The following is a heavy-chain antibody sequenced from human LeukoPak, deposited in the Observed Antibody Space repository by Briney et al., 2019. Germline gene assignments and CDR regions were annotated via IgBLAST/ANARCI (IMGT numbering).Heavy chain of an antibody. J-gene: IGHJ4*02. CDR3: ARGHGSSFDY. V-gene: IGHV4-34*01. CDR2: INHSGST. D-gene: IGHD2-2*01. CDR1: GGSFSGYY. Sequence: PSETLSLTCAVYGGSFSGYYWSWIRQPPGKGLEWIGEINHSGSTNYNPSLKSRVTISVDTSKNQFSLKLSSVTAADTAVYYCARGHGSSFDYWGQGTLVTVSS.